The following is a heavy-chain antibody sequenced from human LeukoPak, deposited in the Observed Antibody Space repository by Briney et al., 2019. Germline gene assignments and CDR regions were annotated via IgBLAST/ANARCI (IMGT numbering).Heavy chain of an antibody. CDR1: GFTFSNSG. D-gene: IGHD3-22*01. J-gene: IGHJ5*02. V-gene: IGHV3-23*01. CDR2: ISTDAGET. Sequence: GGSLRLSCAASGFTFSNSGMSWVRQAPGKGLEWVSAISTDAGETHYADSVKGRFTISRDNSKNTVSLQMSSLRSEDTAIYYCARDNSVDDNAWWFDPWGQGTLVTVSS. CDR3: ARDNSVDDNAWWFDP.